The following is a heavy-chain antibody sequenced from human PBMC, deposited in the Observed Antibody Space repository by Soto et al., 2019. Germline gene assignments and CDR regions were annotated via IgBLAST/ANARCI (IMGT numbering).Heavy chain of an antibody. J-gene: IGHJ4*01. CDR1: GFTFGSRA. CDR2: ITDTGGDT. Sequence: WRALRLSCVSSGFTFGSRAMSWVRQAPGEGLEWVSTITDTGGDTKYADSVRGRFSISRDNSKNALYLQMNSLRAEDTAVYYCAKMDNGNYRGLINYWGQGALVTVSS. D-gene: IGHD4-4*01. CDR3: AKMDNGNYRGLINY. V-gene: IGHV3-23*01.